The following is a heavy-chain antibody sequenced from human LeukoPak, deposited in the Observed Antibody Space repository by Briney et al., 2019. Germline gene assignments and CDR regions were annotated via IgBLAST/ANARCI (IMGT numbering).Heavy chain of an antibody. J-gene: IGHJ6*02. D-gene: IGHD2-15*01. Sequence: KPSETLSLTCAVYGGSFSGYYWSWIRQPPGKGLEWIGEINHSGSTDYNPSLKSRVTISVDTSKNQFSLKLSSVTAADTAVYYCARGPHPGWHGYGMDVWGQGTTVTVSS. V-gene: IGHV4-34*01. CDR2: INHSGST. CDR3: ARGPHPGWHGYGMDV. CDR1: GGSFSGYY.